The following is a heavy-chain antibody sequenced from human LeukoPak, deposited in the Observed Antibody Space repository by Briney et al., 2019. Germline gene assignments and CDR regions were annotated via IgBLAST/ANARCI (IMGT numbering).Heavy chain of an antibody. Sequence: ASVKVSCKASGYTFNNYGISWVRQAPGQGLEWMGWMNPNSGNTGYAQKFQGRVTITRNTSISTAYMELSSLRSEDTAVYYCARGYGGSYPDYWGQGTLVTVSS. J-gene: IGHJ4*02. CDR3: ARGYGGSYPDY. CDR1: GYTFNNYG. CDR2: MNPNSGNT. V-gene: IGHV1-8*03. D-gene: IGHD1-26*01.